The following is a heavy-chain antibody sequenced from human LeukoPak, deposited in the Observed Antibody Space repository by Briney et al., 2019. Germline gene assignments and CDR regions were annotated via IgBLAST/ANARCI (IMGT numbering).Heavy chain of an antibody. CDR2: INHSGST. CDR3: ASRISYGPMRDY. V-gene: IGHV4-34*01. Sequence: SETLSLTCAVYGGSFSGYYWSWIRQPPGKGLEWIGEINHSGSTNYNPSLKSRVTISVDTSKNQFSLKLSSVTAADTAVYYCASRISYGPMRDYWGQGTLVTVSS. D-gene: IGHD5-18*01. J-gene: IGHJ4*02. CDR1: GGSFSGYY.